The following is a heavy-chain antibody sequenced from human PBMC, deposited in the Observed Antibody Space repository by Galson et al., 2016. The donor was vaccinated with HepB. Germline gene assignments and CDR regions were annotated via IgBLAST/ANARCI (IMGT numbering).Heavy chain of an antibody. J-gene: IGHJ6*04. D-gene: IGHD1-1*01. CDR1: GFAFGSNW. CDR2: INSDGTIS. Sequence: SLRLSCAASGFAFGSNWMHWVRQGPGKGLVWVSRINSDGTISNYADSVKGRFTISRDNSKNTLYLQMNSLRAEDTAVYYCARFIGSPWNDYYYYGMDVWGKGTTVTVSS. CDR3: ARFIGSPWNDYYYYGMDV. V-gene: IGHV3-74*01.